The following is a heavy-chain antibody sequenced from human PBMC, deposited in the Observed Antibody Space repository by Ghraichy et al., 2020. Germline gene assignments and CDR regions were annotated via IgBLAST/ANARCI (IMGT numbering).Heavy chain of an antibody. Sequence: ASVKVSCKASGYTFPSYSITWVRPAPGQGLEWMGLISPHNGNRYYAQKVQGRATMTTDTSTSTAYMELRSLRSDDTAVYYCARTDSLDIWGQGTTVTVSS. CDR2: ISPHNGNR. CDR1: GYTFPSYS. D-gene: IGHD2-21*01. J-gene: IGHJ3*02. CDR3: ARTDSLDI. V-gene: IGHV1-18*04.